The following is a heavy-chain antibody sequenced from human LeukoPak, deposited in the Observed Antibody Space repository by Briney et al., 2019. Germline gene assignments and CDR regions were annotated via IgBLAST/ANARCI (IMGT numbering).Heavy chain of an antibody. D-gene: IGHD5-18*01. CDR1: GFTFSAYA. Sequence: GGSLRLSCAASGFTFSAYAVSWVRQAPGKGLDWLSAISGSGSTYYADSVKGRFTISRDNSKNTLYLQLDSLRAEDTAVYYCAKVSLGTAMTSWGQGTLVTVSS. J-gene: IGHJ5*02. V-gene: IGHV3-23*01. CDR2: ISGSGST. CDR3: AKVSLGTAMTS.